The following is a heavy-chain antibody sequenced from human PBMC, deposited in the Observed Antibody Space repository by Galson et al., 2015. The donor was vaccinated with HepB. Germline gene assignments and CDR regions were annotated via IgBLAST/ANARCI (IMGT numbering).Heavy chain of an antibody. Sequence: SLRLSCAASGFTISSNYMSWVRQAPGKGLEWVSVIYSGGSTYYADSVKGRFTISRDNSKNTLYLQMNSLRAEDTAVYYCARDSGYSYGYVFDYWGQGTLVTVSS. D-gene: IGHD5-18*01. CDR1: GFTISSNY. CDR3: ARDSGYSYGYVFDY. J-gene: IGHJ4*02. CDR2: IYSGGST. V-gene: IGHV3-66*01.